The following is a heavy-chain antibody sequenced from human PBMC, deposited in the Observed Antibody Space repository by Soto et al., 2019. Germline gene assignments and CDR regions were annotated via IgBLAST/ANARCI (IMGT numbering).Heavy chain of an antibody. CDR2: IYISGTT. Sequence: LSLTCTVSGGSMNAHFWSWIRQSAGKGLEWIGHIYISGTTMYNPSLKSRVTMSVDPPKNQLSLKLTFVTAADTAVYYCARINGGSPDFWGQGTLVTVSS. CDR3: ARINGGSPDF. V-gene: IGHV4-4*07. CDR1: GGSMNAHF. J-gene: IGHJ4*02. D-gene: IGHD2-15*01.